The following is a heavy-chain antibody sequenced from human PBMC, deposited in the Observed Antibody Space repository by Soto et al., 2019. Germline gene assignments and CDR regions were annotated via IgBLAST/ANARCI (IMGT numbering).Heavy chain of an antibody. Sequence: PSETLSLTCTVSGGSISSSSYYWGWIRQPPGKGLEWIGSIYYSGSTYYNPSLKSRVTISVDTSKNQFSLKLSSVTAADTAVYYCARDNGDDSSGYPAIFFDYWGQGTLLTVSS. CDR2: IYYSGST. CDR1: GGSISSSSYY. D-gene: IGHD3-22*01. J-gene: IGHJ4*02. CDR3: ARDNGDDSSGYPAIFFDY. V-gene: IGHV4-39*07.